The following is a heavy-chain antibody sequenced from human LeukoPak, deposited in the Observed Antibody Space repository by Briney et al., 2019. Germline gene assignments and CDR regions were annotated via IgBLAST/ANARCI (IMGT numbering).Heavy chain of an antibody. CDR2: INPNGGET. CDR3: ARSQDYTNYVSP. Sequence: GASVKVSCKASGFTFIGYYIHWVRRAPGQGLEWMGWINPNGGETHYAQKFQGRVTLTTDTSLSTAYLGLSSLISDDTAVYYCARSQDYTNYVSPWGQGTLVTVSS. J-gene: IGHJ5*02. CDR1: GFTFIGYY. D-gene: IGHD4-11*01. V-gene: IGHV1-2*02.